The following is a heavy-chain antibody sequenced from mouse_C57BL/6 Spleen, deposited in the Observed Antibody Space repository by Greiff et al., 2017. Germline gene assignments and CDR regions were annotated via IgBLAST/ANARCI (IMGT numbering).Heavy chain of an antibody. CDR1: GYTFTSYW. CDR3: ARDYGPYYFDY. J-gene: IGHJ2*01. CDR2: IHPNSGST. D-gene: IGHD1-1*01. V-gene: IGHV1-64*01. Sequence: QVKLKESGAELVKPGASVKLSCKASGYTFTSYWMHWVKQRPGQGLEWIGMIHPNSGSTNYNEKFKSKATLTVEKSSSTSYMQLSSLTSDASAVYYCARDYGPYYFDYWGQGPTLTVSS.